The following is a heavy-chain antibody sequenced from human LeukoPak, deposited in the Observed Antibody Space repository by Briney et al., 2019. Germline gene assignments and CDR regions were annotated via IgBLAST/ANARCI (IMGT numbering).Heavy chain of an antibody. Sequence: GGSLRLSCAASGFTFSSFDMHWVRQAPGEGLEWVATLSSDGSDRRYTDSVKGRFTISRDNAKNSLYLQMNSLRVEDTAVYYCARGWASSRRKAFDIWGQGTMVTVSS. CDR1: GFTFSSFD. CDR3: ARGWASSRRKAFDI. J-gene: IGHJ3*02. D-gene: IGHD3-16*01. CDR2: LSSDGSDR. V-gene: IGHV3-30-3*01.